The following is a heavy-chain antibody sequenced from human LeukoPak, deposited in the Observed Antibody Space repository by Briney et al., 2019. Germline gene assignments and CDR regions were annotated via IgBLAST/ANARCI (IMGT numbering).Heavy chain of an antibody. CDR2: ISAYNGNT. V-gene: IGHV1-18*01. CDR3: ARDDVDTAMVLDY. D-gene: IGHD5-18*01. J-gene: IGHJ4*02. Sequence: ASVKVSCKASGYTFTSYGISWVRQAPGQGLEWMGWISAYNGNTNYAQKFQGRVTITADKSTSTAYMELSSLRSEDTAVYYCARDDVDTAMVLDYWGQGTLVTVSS. CDR1: GYTFTSYG.